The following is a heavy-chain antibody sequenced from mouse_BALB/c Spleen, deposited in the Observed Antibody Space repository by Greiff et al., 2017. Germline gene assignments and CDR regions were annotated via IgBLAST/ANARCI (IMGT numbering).Heavy chain of an antibody. Sequence: EVKLMESGGGLVKPGGSLKLSCAASGFTFSSYAMSWVRQTPEKRLEWVASISSGGSTYYPDSVKGRFTISRDNARNILYLQMSSLRSEDTAMYYCASINLLLRNYFDYWGQGTTLTVSS. CDR3: ASINLLLRNYFDY. V-gene: IGHV5-6-5*01. J-gene: IGHJ2*01. CDR2: ISSGGST. D-gene: IGHD1-1*01. CDR1: GFTFSSYA.